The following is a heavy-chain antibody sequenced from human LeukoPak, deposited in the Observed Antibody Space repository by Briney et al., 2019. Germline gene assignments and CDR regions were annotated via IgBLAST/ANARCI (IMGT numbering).Heavy chain of an antibody. V-gene: IGHV4-39*01. D-gene: IGHD3-22*01. Sequence: SETLSLTCTVSGGSISSSSYYWGWTRQPPGKGLEWIGSIYYSGSTYYNPSLKSRVTISVDTSKNQFSLKLSSVTAADTAVYYCASQYYYDSSGYSRRAFDIWGQGTMVTVSS. CDR2: IYYSGST. CDR3: ASQYYYDSSGYSRRAFDI. J-gene: IGHJ3*02. CDR1: GGSISSSSYY.